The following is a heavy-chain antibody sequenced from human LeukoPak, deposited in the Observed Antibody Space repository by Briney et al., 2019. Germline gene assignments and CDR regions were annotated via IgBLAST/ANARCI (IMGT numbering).Heavy chain of an antibody. V-gene: IGHV3-9*01. CDR3: AKDQATFGIYDYGMDV. Sequence: GGSLRLSCAASGFTFDDCALYWVRQSPGQGLEWVSGSSWNSGSPGYADSVRGRFTIYRDNAKKSLYLQMNSLRDEDTALYYCAKDQATFGIYDYGMDVWGQGTKVTVS. CDR1: GFTFDDCA. CDR2: SSWNSGSP. J-gene: IGHJ6*02. D-gene: IGHD3-3*01.